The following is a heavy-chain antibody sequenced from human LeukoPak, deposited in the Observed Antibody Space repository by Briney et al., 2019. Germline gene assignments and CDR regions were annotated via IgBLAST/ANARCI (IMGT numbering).Heavy chain of an antibody. CDR2: INHSGST. V-gene: IGHV4-34*01. CDR1: GGSFSGYY. J-gene: IGHJ4*02. D-gene: IGHD3-22*01. CDR3: ARGPPTDYYDSSGFYYVFDY. Sequence: SETLSLTCAVYGGSFSGYYWSWIRQPPGKGLEWIGEINHSGSTNYNPSLKSRVTISVDTSKNQFSLKLSSVTAADTAVYFCARGPPTDYYDSSGFYYVFDYWGQGTLVTVSS.